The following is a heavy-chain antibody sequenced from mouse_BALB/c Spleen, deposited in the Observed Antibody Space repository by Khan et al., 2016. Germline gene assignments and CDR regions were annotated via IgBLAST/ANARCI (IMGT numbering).Heavy chain of an antibody. CDR1: GYTFTNYG. CDR3: ARDGKRPFAY. V-gene: IGHV9-3-1*01. CDR2: INTYTGEP. D-gene: IGHD1-1*01. Sequence: QIQLVQSGPELKKPGETVKISCKASGYTFTNYGMNWVKQAPGKGLKWMAWINTYTGEPTYADDFKGRFAFSLETSASTAYLQINNLKNEDTAKYFCARDGKRPFAYWGQGTLVTVSA. J-gene: IGHJ3*01.